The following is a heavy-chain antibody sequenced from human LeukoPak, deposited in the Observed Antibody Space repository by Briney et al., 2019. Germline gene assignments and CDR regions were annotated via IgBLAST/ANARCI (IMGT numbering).Heavy chain of an antibody. CDR3: ARDFADGDDSSGSLWY. J-gene: IGHJ4*02. D-gene: IGHD3-22*01. CDR2: INAGNGNT. Sequence: GASVKVSCKASGYTFTSYGISWVRQAPGQGLEWMGWINAGNGNTKYSQEFQGRVTITRDTSASTAYMELSSLRSEDMAVYYCARDFADGDDSSGSLWYWGQGTLVTVSS. V-gene: IGHV1-3*03. CDR1: GYTFTSYG.